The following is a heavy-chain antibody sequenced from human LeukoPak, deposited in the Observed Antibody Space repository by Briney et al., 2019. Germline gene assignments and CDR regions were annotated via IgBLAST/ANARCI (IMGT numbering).Heavy chain of an antibody. CDR3: ARVSYGYSYYYMDV. Sequence: SETLSLTCTVSGGSISSYYWSWIRQPPGKGLEWTGYIYYSGSTNYNPSLKSRVTISVDTSKNQFSLKLSSVTAADTAVYYCARVSYGYSYYYMDVWGKGTTVTVSS. CDR2: IYYSGST. CDR1: GGSISSYY. J-gene: IGHJ6*03. D-gene: IGHD5-18*01. V-gene: IGHV4-59*01.